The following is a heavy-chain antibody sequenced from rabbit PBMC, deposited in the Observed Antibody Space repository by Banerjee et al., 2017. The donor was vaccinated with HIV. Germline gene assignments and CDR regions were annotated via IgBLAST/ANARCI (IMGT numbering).Heavy chain of an antibody. CDR1: GFTLNSDW. D-gene: IGHD4-1*01. V-gene: IGHV1S45*01. CDR2: INTISGDT. CDR3: ARDLAGVTGWNFGL. Sequence: QEQLEESGGDLVKPEGSLTLTCTASGFTLNSDWMCWVRQAPGKGLEWIACINTISGDTVYATWAKGRFTISKTSSTTVTLQMTSLTAADTATYFCARDLAGVTGWNFGLWGPGTLVTVS. J-gene: IGHJ4*01.